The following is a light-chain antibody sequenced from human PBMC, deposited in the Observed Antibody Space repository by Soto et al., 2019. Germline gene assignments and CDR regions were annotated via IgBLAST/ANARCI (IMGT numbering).Light chain of an antibody. CDR2: EVT. J-gene: IGLJ1*01. Sequence: QSVLTQPASVSGSPGQSITISCTGTSSDVGGYDSVCWYQQHPGRAPKLMIYEVTVRPSGVSTRFSGSKFGNTASLTISGLQAEDEAAYYCSSFRTSGRNGFGTRTKGTVL. CDR1: SSDVGGYDS. CDR3: SSFRTSGRNG. V-gene: IGLV2-14*03.